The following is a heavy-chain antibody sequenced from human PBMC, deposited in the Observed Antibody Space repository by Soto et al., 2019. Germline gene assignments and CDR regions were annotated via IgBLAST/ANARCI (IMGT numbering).Heavy chain of an antibody. D-gene: IGHD3-10*01. Sequence: GGSLRLSCAASGFTFSSYAMSWVRQAPGKGLEWVSAISGSGSSTYYADSVKGRFTISRDNSKNTLYLQMNSLRAEDTAVCYCAKVEYYYCSGSYYDACDIWGQGTMVTVSS. V-gene: IGHV3-23*01. J-gene: IGHJ3*02. CDR2: ISGSGSST. CDR1: GFTFSSYA. CDR3: AKVEYYYCSGSYYDACDI.